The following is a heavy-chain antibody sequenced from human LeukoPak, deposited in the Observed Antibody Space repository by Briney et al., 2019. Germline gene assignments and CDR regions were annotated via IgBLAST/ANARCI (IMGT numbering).Heavy chain of an antibody. D-gene: IGHD6-19*01. CDR2: INPNGGGT. CDR3: ARENNSGWYRKAAFDY. Sequence: ASVKVSCKSSGYTFTVYYMHWVRQAPGQGLEWMGWINPNGGGTNYAQSFQGRVTMTRDTSIGTAYMELSSLISDDTAIYYCARENNSGWYRKAAFDYWGQGTLVTVTS. CDR1: GYTFTVYY. J-gene: IGHJ4*02. V-gene: IGHV1-2*02.